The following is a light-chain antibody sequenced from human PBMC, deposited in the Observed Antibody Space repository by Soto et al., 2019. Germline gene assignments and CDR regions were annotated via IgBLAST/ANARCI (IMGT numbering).Light chain of an antibody. J-gene: IGLJ1*01. Sequence: QLVLTQPPSASGTPGQRVTISCSGGSSNIGSNAVTWYHQLPGTAPKLLIYSNNQRPSGVPDRFSGSKSGTSASLAISGLQSEDEADYYCAAWDDSLNGLYVFGTGTKLTVL. CDR1: SSNIGSNA. CDR3: AAWDDSLNGLYV. CDR2: SNN. V-gene: IGLV1-44*01.